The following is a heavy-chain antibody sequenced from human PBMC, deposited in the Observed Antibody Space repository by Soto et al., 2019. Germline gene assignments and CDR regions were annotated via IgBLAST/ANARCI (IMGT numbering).Heavy chain of an antibody. J-gene: IGHJ6*04. V-gene: IGHV4-34*01. Sequence: PSETLSLTCAVYCGSFSGYYWSCIRQPPWKGLEWIGEINHSGSTNYNPSLKSRVTISVDTSKNQFSLKLSSVTAADTAVYYCARDLWFGAMYYYYYYGMEVWGKGTKVTVSS. CDR2: INHSGST. CDR3: ARDLWFGAMYYYYYYGMEV. CDR1: CGSFSGYY. D-gene: IGHD3-10*01.